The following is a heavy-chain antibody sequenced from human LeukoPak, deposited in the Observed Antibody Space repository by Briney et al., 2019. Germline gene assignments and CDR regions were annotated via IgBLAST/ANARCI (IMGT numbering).Heavy chain of an antibody. D-gene: IGHD1-26*01. CDR1: GFTFSSYE. J-gene: IGHJ4*02. CDR2: ISSSSSTI. CDR3: ARDAGGSPDY. Sequence: PGGSLRLSCAASGFTFSSYEMNWVRQAPGKGLEWVSYISSSSSTIYYADSVKGRFTISRDNAKNSLYLQMNSLRAEDTAVYYCARDAGGSPDYWGQGTLVTVSS. V-gene: IGHV3-48*01.